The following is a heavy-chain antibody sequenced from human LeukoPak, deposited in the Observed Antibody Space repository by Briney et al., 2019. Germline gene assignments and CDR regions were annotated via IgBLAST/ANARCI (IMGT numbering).Heavy chain of an antibody. J-gene: IGHJ4*02. CDR3: AKDEGATGY. Sequence: GGSLRLSCAASGFTFSSYGMHWVRQAPGKGLEWVAVISYDGSNKYYADSVKGRFTISRDNSKNTLYLQMNSLRAEDTAVYYRAKDEGATGYWGQVTLVTVSS. D-gene: IGHD1-26*01. V-gene: IGHV3-30*18. CDR2: ISYDGSNK. CDR1: GFTFSSYG.